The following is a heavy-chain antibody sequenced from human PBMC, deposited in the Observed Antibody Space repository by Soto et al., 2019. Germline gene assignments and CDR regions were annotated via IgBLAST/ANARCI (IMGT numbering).Heavy chain of an antibody. V-gene: IGHV1-18*01. D-gene: IGHD2-8*02. Sequence: QVQLVQSGAEVKKPGASVKVSCKASGYTFTSYGISWVRQAPGQGLEWMGWISANNGNAHYAQKLQGRITMTTDTTTYAAFMRLRSLGSDDSAVYYYARNMYCGLGYWGQGTMVTVSS. CDR2: ISANNGNA. CDR1: GYTFTSYG. J-gene: IGHJ4*01. CDR3: ARNMYCGLGY.